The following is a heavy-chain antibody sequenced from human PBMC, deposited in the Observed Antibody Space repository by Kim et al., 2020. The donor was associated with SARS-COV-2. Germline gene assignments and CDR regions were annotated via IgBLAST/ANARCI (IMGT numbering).Heavy chain of an antibody. CDR1: GFAFSDHY. CDR3: ARVPLARIFGVPIYYYY. D-gene: IGHD3-3*01. Sequence: GGSLRLSCAASGFAFSDHYMTWIRQAPGKGLEWVSFISTSGSTINYPDSVKGRFTISRDNAKNSLFLQMNSLRAEDTAVYYCARVPLARIFGVPIYYYY. CDR2: ISTSGSTI. V-gene: IGHV3-11*01. J-gene: IGHJ6*01.